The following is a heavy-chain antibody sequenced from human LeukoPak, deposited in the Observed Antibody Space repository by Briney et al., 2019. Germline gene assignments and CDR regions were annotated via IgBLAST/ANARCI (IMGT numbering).Heavy chain of an antibody. Sequence: GSLRLSCAASGFTFSSYAMSWIRQPPGKGLEWIGSIYYSGSTYYNPSLKSRVTISVDTSKDQFSLKLSSVTAADTAIYYCARVAAKTVDYWGQGTLVTVSS. CDR1: GFTFSSYA. CDR3: ARVAAKTVDY. J-gene: IGHJ4*02. D-gene: IGHD2-15*01. CDR2: IYYSGST. V-gene: IGHV4-39*07.